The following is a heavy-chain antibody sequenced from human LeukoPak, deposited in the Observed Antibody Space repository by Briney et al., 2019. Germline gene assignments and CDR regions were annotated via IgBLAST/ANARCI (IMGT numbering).Heavy chain of an antibody. Sequence: PSETLSLTCTVSGDSINSLDLWSWVRQPPGKGLEWIGEINHSGSTNYNPSLKSRVTISVDTSKNQFSLKLSSVTAADTAVYYCARDGRLVRGASDYWGQGTLVTVSS. D-gene: IGHD3-10*01. J-gene: IGHJ4*02. V-gene: IGHV4-4*02. CDR1: GDSINSLDL. CDR2: INHSGST. CDR3: ARDGRLVRGASDY.